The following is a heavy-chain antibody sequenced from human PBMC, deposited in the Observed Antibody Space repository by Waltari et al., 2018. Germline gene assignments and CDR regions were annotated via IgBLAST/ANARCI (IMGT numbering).Heavy chain of an antibody. CDR1: GFTFSNHA. J-gene: IGHJ4*02. CDR3: AKHPTVGNFDY. D-gene: IGHD4-4*01. Sequence: VQLLESGGGLVQPGGSLRLSCAASGFTFSNHAMSWVRQAPGKGLEWVSVINGGGVNTYYADSVKGRLTISRDNSKNTLYLQMNSLRVEDTAVYYCAKHPTVGNFDYWGQGTLVTVSP. V-gene: IGHV3-23*01. CDR2: INGGGVNT.